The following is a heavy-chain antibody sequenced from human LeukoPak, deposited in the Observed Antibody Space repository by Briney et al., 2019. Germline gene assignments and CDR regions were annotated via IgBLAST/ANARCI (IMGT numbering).Heavy chain of an antibody. CDR2: INPNSGGT. CDR3: ARGGSREWFGELMGYYYYYYMDV. J-gene: IGHJ6*03. D-gene: IGHD3-10*01. V-gene: IGHV1-2*02. CDR1: GYTFTGYY. Sequence: ASVTVSFKASGYTFTGYYMHWVRQAPAPGLEWMGWINPNSGGTNYAQNFQGRVTMTRDTSISTAYMEMSRLRSDDTAVYYCARGGSREWFGELMGYYYYYYMDVWGKGTTVTVSS.